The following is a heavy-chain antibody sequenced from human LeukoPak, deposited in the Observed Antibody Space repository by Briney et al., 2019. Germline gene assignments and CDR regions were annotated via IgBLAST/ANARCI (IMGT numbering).Heavy chain of an antibody. Sequence: SETLSLTCTVSGGSISSYYWSWIRPPPGKGLEWIGYIYYSGSTNYNPSLKSRVTISVDTSKNQFSLKLSSVTAADTAVYYCARGDGWQQLVRYWGQGTLVTVSS. CDR3: ARGDGWQQLVRY. CDR1: GGSISSYY. D-gene: IGHD6-13*01. CDR2: IYYSGST. J-gene: IGHJ4*02. V-gene: IGHV4-59*01.